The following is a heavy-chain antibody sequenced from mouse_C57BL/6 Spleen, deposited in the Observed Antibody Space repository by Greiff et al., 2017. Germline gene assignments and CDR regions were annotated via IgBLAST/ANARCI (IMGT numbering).Heavy chain of an antibody. CDR2: IHPSDSDT. D-gene: IGHD3-1*01. Sequence: VQLQQPGAELVKPGASVKVSCKASGYTFTSYWMHWVKQRPGQGLEWIGRIHPSDSDTNYNQKFKGKATLTVDKSSSTAYMQLSSLPSEDSAVYYCAIDRDDWDVDVFGTGTSFTVSS. J-gene: IGHJ1*03. CDR3: AIDRDDWDVDV. CDR1: GYTFTSYW. V-gene: IGHV1-74*01.